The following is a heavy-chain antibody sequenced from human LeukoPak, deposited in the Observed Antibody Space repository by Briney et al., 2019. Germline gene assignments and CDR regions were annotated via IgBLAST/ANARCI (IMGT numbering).Heavy chain of an antibody. J-gene: IGHJ4*02. D-gene: IGHD3-10*01. V-gene: IGHV3-33*01. CDR2: IYLDGSKI. CDR1: GFTLSSYA. CDR3: VRDDSGSVIRGVLHY. Sequence: PGRSLTHSCIATGFTLSSYAIHWVGPARCRGLEWVSVIYLDGSKIYYADSVKGRFTLSRDNSKNTLYLKMNRLIAEDTAVYYCVRDDSGSVIRGVLHYWGQGALVTVSS.